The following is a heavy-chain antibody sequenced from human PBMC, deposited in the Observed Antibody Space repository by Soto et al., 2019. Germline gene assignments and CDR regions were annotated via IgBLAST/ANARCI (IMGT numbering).Heavy chain of an antibody. CDR2: ISGSGGRK. J-gene: IGHJ6*02. CDR3: ARPRVTTDYYYYYGMDV. D-gene: IGHD4-17*01. Sequence: EVQLLESGGGLVQPGGSLRLSCAASGFTFTSYAMSWVRQAPGKGLEWVSAISGSGGRKYYADSVKGRFTISRDNSKNTLLLQREVLRGDDRAVYYRARPRVTTDYYYYYGMDVWGQGTTVTVSS. V-gene: IGHV3-23*01. CDR1: GFTFTSYA.